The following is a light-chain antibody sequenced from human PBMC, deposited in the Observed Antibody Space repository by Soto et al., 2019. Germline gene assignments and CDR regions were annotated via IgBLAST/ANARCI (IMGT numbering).Light chain of an antibody. V-gene: IGKV1-39*01. CDR2: AAS. CDR1: QNIRTY. Sequence: DITMTQSASSLSASVGDRVTITCRASQNIRTYLNWYQQKPGKAPKLLIYAASSLQSGVPSRFSGSGSGTDFTLAISSLQPEDVATYYCQQANSFPRTFGQGSNAAIK. CDR3: QQANSFPRT. J-gene: IGKJ1*01.